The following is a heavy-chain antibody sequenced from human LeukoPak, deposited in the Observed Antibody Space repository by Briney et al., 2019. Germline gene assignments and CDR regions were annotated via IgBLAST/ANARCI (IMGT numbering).Heavy chain of an antibody. CDR1: GYTFTSYY. CDR3: AREAEPYYYDSSGYYGY. Sequence: ASVKVSCKASGYTFTSYYMHWVRQAPGQGLEWMGWISAYNGNTNYAQKLQGRVTMTTDTSTSTAYMELRSLRSDDTAVYYCAREAEPYYYDSSGYYGYWGQGTLVTVSS. D-gene: IGHD3-22*01. V-gene: IGHV1-18*04. CDR2: ISAYNGNT. J-gene: IGHJ4*02.